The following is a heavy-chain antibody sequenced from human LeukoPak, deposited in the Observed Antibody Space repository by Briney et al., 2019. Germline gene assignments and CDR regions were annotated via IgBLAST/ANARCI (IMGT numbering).Heavy chain of an antibody. J-gene: IGHJ4*02. D-gene: IGHD3-22*01. CDR3: ARYRSSYRGWFDN. Sequence: ASVKVSCKASGYSFDNYGISWVRQAPGQGLEWMGWISANDGNTHYAQKFQGRVTMTTAISTSTAYMELRSLRSDETAVYYGARYRSSYRGWFDNWGQGTRVTVSS. CDR2: ISANDGNT. CDR1: GYSFDNYG. V-gene: IGHV1-18*01.